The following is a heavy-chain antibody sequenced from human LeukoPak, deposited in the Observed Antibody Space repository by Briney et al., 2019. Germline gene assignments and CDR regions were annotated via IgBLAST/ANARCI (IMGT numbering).Heavy chain of an antibody. V-gene: IGHV3-48*01. J-gene: IGHJ4*02. Sequence: GGSLRLSCAASGFTFSSYSMSWVRQAPGKGLEWVSYISSSSSTIYYADSVKGRFTISRDNAKNSLYLQMNSLRAEDTAAYYCARASVNGDFRNWGQGTLVTVSS. D-gene: IGHD4-17*01. CDR2: ISSSSSTI. CDR1: GFTFSSYS. CDR3: ARASVNGDFRN.